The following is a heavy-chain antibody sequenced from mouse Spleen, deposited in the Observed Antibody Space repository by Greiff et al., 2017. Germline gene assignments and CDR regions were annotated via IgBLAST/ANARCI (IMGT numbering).Heavy chain of an antibody. V-gene: IGHV1-19*01. CDR1: GYTFTDYY. CDR3: ARSRLGPYAMDY. Sequence: EVKLMESGPVLVKPGASVKMSCKASGYTFTDYYMNWVKQSHGKSLEWIGVINPYNGGTSYNQKFKGKATLTVDKSSSTAYMELNSLTSEDSAVYYCARSRLGPYAMDYWGQGTSVTVSS. D-gene: IGHD3-2*02. CDR2: INPYNGGT. J-gene: IGHJ4*01.